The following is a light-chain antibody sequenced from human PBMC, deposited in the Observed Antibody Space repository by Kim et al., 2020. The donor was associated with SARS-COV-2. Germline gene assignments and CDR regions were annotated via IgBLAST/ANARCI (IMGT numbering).Light chain of an antibody. CDR1: WGISNY. CDR3: QESTGAPYT. J-gene: IGKJ2*01. V-gene: IGKV1-27*01. CDR2: SAS. Sequence: SACARGKVTMTCRARWGISNYLAWYQQKPGDAPNLLIHSASTLQSGVTSRFSGSGSGTEFTLTITSLQPEDVATYYCQESTGAPYTFGQGTKLEIK.